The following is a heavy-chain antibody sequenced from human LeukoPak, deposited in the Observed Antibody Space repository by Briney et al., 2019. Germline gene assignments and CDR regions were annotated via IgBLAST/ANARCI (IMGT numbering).Heavy chain of an antibody. CDR1: GFTFSSYS. J-gene: IGHJ4*02. Sequence: GGSLRLSCAASGFTFSSYSMNWVRQAPGKGPEWVSSISSSSSYIYYADSVKGRFTISRDNAKNSLYLQMNSLRAEDTAVYYCARVSDSSDYYSDYWGQGTLVTVSS. CDR2: ISSSSSYI. CDR3: ARVSDSSDYYSDY. V-gene: IGHV3-21*01. D-gene: IGHD3-22*01.